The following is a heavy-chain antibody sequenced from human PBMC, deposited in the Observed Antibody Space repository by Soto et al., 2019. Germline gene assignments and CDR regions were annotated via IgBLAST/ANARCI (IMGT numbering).Heavy chain of an antibody. CDR1: GGSFSGYY. V-gene: IGHV4-34*01. D-gene: IGHD6-13*01. Sequence: SETLSLTCAVCGGSFSGYYWSWIRQPPGKGLEWIGEINHSGSTNYNPSLMSRVTISVDTSKNQFSLKLSSVTAADTAVYYCARGEAAAGYYYYYYMDVWGKGTTVTVSS. CDR2: INHSGST. CDR3: ARGEAAAGYYYYYYMDV. J-gene: IGHJ6*03.